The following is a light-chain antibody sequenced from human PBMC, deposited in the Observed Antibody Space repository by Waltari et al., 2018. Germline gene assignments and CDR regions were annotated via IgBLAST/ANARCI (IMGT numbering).Light chain of an antibody. V-gene: IGLV3-1*01. J-gene: IGLJ1*01. Sequence: SSGLTQPPSVSVSTGQTATITCSGSKLGNTFASWYQQRPGQSPVLVIYQDKKRPSGIPGRFSGSNSGYTATLTISGALPRDEADYYCLAWDFSTAWTFGTGTRVTVL. CDR3: LAWDFSTAWT. CDR2: QDK. CDR1: KLGNTF.